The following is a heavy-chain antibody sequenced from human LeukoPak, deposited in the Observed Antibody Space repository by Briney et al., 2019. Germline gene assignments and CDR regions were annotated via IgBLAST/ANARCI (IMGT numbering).Heavy chain of an antibody. CDR1: GFTFSSSG. CDR2: IRFDGSTQ. J-gene: IGHJ4*02. CDR3: ATETRGSYSEY. V-gene: IGHV3-30*02. D-gene: IGHD1-26*01. Sequence: GGSLRLSCTASGFTFSSSGMNWVRKAPGKGLEWVAFIRFDGSTQYYADSVKGRFTVSRDNSKNTLCLQMNSLRDEDTAVYYCATETRGSYSEYWGQGTLLTVSS.